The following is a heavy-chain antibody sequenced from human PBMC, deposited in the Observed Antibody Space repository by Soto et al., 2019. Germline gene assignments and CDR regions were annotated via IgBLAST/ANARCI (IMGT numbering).Heavy chain of an antibody. Sequence: EVQLLESGGGLVQPGGSLRLSCAASGFTFGSYAMGWVRQAPGTGLDWVTAITDTGGSTYYADSVKGRFTISRDNSKNSLYLQVNSLRAEDTAIYYCAKGSDTSRPYYFDYWGQGTLVTVSS. V-gene: IGHV3-23*01. CDR2: ITDTGGST. CDR3: AKGSDTSRPYYFDY. D-gene: IGHD3-16*01. J-gene: IGHJ4*02. CDR1: GFTFGSYA.